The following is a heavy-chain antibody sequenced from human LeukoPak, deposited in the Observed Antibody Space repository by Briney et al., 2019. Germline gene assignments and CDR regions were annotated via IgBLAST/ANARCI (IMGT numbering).Heavy chain of an antibody. D-gene: IGHD5-12*01. CDR2: INTNTGNP. J-gene: IGHJ4*02. Sequence: RWASVKVSCKASGYTFTSYAMNWVRQAPGQGLEWMGWINTNTGNPTYAQGFTGRFVFSLDTSVSTAYLQISSLKAEDTAVYYCTREDIAPDYWGQGTLVTVSS. V-gene: IGHV7-4-1*02. CDR3: TREDIAPDY. CDR1: GYTFTSYA.